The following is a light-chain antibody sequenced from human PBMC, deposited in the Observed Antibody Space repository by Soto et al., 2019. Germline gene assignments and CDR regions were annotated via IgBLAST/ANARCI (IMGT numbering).Light chain of an antibody. Sequence: AIHLTQSASSLSASFGDRVTITFRASQGIRSALGWYQQKPGKVPKLLIYAASTLQSGVPSRFSGSGSGTDFTLTISSLQPEDFATYYCLLDFSYFWAFGQGTKVDIK. J-gene: IGKJ1*01. V-gene: IGKV1-6*02. CDR3: LLDFSYFWA. CDR1: QGIRSA. CDR2: AAS.